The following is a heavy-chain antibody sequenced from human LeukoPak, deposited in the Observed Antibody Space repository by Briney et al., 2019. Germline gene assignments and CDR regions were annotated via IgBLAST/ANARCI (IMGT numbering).Heavy chain of an antibody. CDR3: GNSRGSYV. Sequence: SGRSLRLSCAASGFTFSSYAMHWVRQAPGKGLEWVAVISYDGSNKYYADSVKGRFTISRDNAKNSVYLQMNSLRVEDMGVYYCGNSRGSYVWGQGTLVTVSS. CDR1: GFTFSSYA. CDR2: ISYDGSNK. V-gene: IGHV3-30-3*01. D-gene: IGHD3-16*01. J-gene: IGHJ4*02.